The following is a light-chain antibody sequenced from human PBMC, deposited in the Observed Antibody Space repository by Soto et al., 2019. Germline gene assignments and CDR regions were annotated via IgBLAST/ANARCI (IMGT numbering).Light chain of an antibody. CDR2: TAS. Sequence: DIQMTQSPSTLSASVGDRVTITCRASQSISSWLAWYQQKPGQAPKLLIYTASSLESGVPSRFSGSGSGTEFTLTISSLQPDDFATYYCQQYNSYLLTFGGGTKVEIK. CDR3: QQYNSYLLT. V-gene: IGKV1-5*03. CDR1: QSISSW. J-gene: IGKJ4*01.